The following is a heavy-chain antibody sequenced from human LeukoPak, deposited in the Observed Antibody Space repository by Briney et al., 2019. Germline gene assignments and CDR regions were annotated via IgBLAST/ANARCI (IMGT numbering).Heavy chain of an antibody. Sequence: GGSLRLSCAASGFTFSSYAMSWVRQAPGKGLEWVSAISGSGGSTYYADSVKGRFTITREKSKNTVYGKMNSLRAEDTAVYYCAKDYDRTITMVRGDHFDYWGQGTLVTVAS. CDR3: AKDYDRTITMVRGDHFDY. J-gene: IGHJ4*02. V-gene: IGHV3-23*01. CDR2: ISGSGGST. D-gene: IGHD3-10*01. CDR1: GFTFSSYA.